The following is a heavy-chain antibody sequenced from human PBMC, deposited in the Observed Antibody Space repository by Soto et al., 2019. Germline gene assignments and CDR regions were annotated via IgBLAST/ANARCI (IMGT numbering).Heavy chain of an antibody. Sequence: QVQLVESGGGVVQPGRSLRLSCAASGFTFSSYAMHWVRQAPGKGLEWVAVISYDGSNKYYADSVKGRFTISIDNSKNTLYLQMNSLRAEDTAVYYCARAYCSGGSCYSGGYYYGMDVWGQGTTVTVSS. V-gene: IGHV3-30-3*01. CDR1: GFTFSSYA. CDR2: ISYDGSNK. D-gene: IGHD2-15*01. J-gene: IGHJ6*02. CDR3: ARAYCSGGSCYSGGYYYGMDV.